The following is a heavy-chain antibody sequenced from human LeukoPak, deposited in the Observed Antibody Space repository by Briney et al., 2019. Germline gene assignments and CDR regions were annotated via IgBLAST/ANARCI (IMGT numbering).Heavy chain of an antibody. CDR3: ARQQNPGSDYDFWSGFYYMDV. D-gene: IGHD3-3*01. CDR2: IYPGDSDT. V-gene: IGHV5-51*01. Sequence: GESLKISCKGSGYSFTSYWIGWVRQMPGKGLEWMGSIYPGDSDTRYSPSFQGQVTISADKSISTAYLQWSSLKASDTAMYYWARQQNPGSDYDFWSGFYYMDVWGKGTTVTVSS. CDR1: GYSFTSYW. J-gene: IGHJ6*03.